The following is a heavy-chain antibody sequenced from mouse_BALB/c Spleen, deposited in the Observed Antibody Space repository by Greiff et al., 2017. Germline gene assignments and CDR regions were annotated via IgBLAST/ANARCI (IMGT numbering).Heavy chain of an antibody. D-gene: IGHD2-1*01. CDR2: IDPYNGGT. V-gene: IGHV1S135*01. CDR1: GYSFTGYN. Sequence: VQLQQSGPELGKPGASVKISCKASGYSFTGYNMYWVKQSHRKSLEWIGYIDPYNGGTSYNQKSKGKATLTVDKSSSTAYMHLNSLTSEDSAIYYCARGDGNYAAMDYWGQGTSVTVSS. CDR3: ARGDGNYAAMDY. J-gene: IGHJ4*01.